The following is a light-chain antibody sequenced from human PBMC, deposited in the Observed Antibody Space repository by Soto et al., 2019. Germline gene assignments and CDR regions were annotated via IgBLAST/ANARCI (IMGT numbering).Light chain of an antibody. CDR2: GNS. CDR1: SSNIGAGYD. Sequence: QSVLTQPPSVSGAPGQRVTISCTGSSSNIGAGYDVHWYQQLPGTAPKLLIYGNSNRPSRVPDRDSGSKSGASASLAITGLQAEDEADYYCQSYDSSPLFGGGTKLTLL. V-gene: IGLV1-40*01. J-gene: IGLJ2*01. CDR3: QSYDSSPL.